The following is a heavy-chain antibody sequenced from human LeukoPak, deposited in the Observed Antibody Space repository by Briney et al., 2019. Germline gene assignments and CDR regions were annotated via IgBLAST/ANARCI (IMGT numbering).Heavy chain of an antibody. CDR2: MSYDGFNK. Sequence: GGSLRLSCAASGFTFSSYAMNWVRQSLEKGLEWVAVMSYDGFNKYYADSVKGRFTISRDNSKNTLYLQMNSLRAEDTAVYYCAKTKGYSYGYYFDYWGQGTLVTVSS. V-gene: IGHV3-30*18. J-gene: IGHJ4*02. CDR1: GFTFSSYA. D-gene: IGHD5-18*01. CDR3: AKTKGYSYGYYFDY.